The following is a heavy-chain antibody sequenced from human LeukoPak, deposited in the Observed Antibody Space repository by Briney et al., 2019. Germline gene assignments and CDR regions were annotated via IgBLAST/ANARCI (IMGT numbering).Heavy chain of an antibody. CDR3: ARDKFPLVGATGDDAF. CDR1: GGSISSSNW. Sequence: SETLSLTCTVSGGSISSSNWWSWVRQPPGQGLEWIGEIYHSGSTNYNPSLKSRVTISVDKSKNQFSLKLSSVTAADTAMYYCARDKFPLVGATGDDAFWGQGTMVAVSS. D-gene: IGHD1-26*01. CDR2: IYHSGST. J-gene: IGHJ3*01. V-gene: IGHV4-4*02.